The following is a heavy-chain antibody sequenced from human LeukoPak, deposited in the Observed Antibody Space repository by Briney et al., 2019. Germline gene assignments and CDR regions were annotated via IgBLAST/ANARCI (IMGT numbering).Heavy chain of an antibody. D-gene: IGHD3-10*01. V-gene: IGHV4-61*01. CDR2: IYYSGST. J-gene: IGHJ6*02. CDR3: ARAGEGLLLWFGELSAYYYYGMEV. Sequence: SETLSLTCTVSGGSVSSGSYYWSWIRQPPGKGLEWIGYIYYSGSTNYNPSLKSRVTISVDTSKNQFSLKLSSVTAADTAVYYCARAGEGLLLWFGELSAYYYYGMEVWGQGTTVTVSS. CDR1: GGSVSSGSYY.